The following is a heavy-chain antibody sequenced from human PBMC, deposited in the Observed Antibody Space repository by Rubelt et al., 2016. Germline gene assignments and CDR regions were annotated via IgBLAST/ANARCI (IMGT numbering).Heavy chain of an antibody. D-gene: IGHD1-1*01. CDR2: IKGDGTEK. CDR1: GFTFSNAW. J-gene: IGHJ4*02. V-gene: IGHV3-7*01. Sequence: EVQLVESGGGLVKPGGSLRLSCAASGFTFSNAWMSWVRQAPGKGLEWVANIKGDGTEKNYVDSVKGRFTISRDNAKSTLFLQMNSLRAEDSALYYCVRDNNDGWSDFDYWGQGALVTVSS. CDR3: VRDNNDGWSDFDY.